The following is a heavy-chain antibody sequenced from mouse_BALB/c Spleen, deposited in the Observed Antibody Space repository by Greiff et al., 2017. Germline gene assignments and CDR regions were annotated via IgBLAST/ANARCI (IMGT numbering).Heavy chain of an antibody. CDR1: GFTFSSYG. D-gene: IGHD2-10*02. V-gene: IGHV5-6-3*01. CDR3: ARPYGDY. J-gene: IGHJ2*01. Sequence: EVQLQESGGGLVQPGGSLKLSCAASGFTFSSYGMSWVRQTPDKRLELVATINSNGGSTYYPDSVKGRFTISRDNAKNTLYLQMSSLKSEDTAMYYCARPYGDYWGQGTTLTVSS. CDR2: INSNGGST.